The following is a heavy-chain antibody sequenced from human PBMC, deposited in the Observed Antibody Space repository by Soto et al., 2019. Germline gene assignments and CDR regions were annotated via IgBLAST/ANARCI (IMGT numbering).Heavy chain of an antibody. V-gene: IGHV3-23*01. CDR1: GFTFSSYA. CDR3: AKASRDYDWIFDC. J-gene: IGHJ4*02. CDR2: LSAGGGTT. D-gene: IGHD5-12*01. Sequence: EVQLLESGGGLVQPGGSLRLSCAASGFTFSSYAMSWVRQAPGKGLEWVSALSAGGGTTYYADSVKGRFTISRDSSKNTLYLQMNSLRAEDTAVYYCAKASRDYDWIFDCWGQGILVTVSS.